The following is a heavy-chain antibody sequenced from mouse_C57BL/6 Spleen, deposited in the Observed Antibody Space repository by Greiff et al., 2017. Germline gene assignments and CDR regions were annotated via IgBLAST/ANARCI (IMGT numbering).Heavy chain of an antibody. D-gene: IGHD1-1*01. CDR1: GYTFTSYG. J-gene: IGHJ1*03. CDR3: ARRINYYGSSPWYFDV. V-gene: IGHV1-81*01. Sequence: QVQLQQSGAELARPGASVKLSCKASGYTFTSYGISWVKQRTGQGLEWIGEIYPRSGTTYYNEKFKGMATLTADKSSSTAYMALRRLTSEDSAVYFCARRINYYGSSPWYFDVWGTGTTVTVSS. CDR2: IYPRSGTT.